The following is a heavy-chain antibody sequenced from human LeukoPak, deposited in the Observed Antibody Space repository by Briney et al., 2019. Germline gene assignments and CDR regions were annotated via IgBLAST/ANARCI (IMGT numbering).Heavy chain of an antibody. CDR1: GLSLSSYG. J-gene: IGHJ4*02. V-gene: IGHV3-48*04. CDR2: MRPNGHTT. D-gene: IGHD2-15*01. Sequence: GGSLRLSCAATGLSLSSYGIHWVRQAPGRGLEWISYMRPNGHTTYYADSLKGRISVSWDNARNSLYLQLSSLTAADTAFYYCARSGYGDFDFWGQGALVTVSS. CDR3: ARSGYGDFDF.